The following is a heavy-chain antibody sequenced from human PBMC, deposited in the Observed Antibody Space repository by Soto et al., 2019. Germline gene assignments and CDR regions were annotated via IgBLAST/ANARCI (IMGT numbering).Heavy chain of an antibody. J-gene: IGHJ4*01. V-gene: IGHV1-18*01. CDR1: GYTFTNYG. D-gene: IGHD6-6*01. CDR3: SRGTSIPASGDY. CDR2: VSAYNGER. Sequence: QVQLVQSGAEVKKPGASVKVSCKASGYTFTNYGINWVRQAPGQGLEWLGWVSAYNGERRYAQRFQARVIMTTDTSTTTAYMELRSLRSDDPAVYYCSRGTSIPASGDYWGQGTLVTVSS.